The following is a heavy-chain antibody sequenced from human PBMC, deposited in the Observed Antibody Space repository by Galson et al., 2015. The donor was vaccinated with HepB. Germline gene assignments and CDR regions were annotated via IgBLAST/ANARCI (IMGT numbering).Heavy chain of an antibody. Sequence: SLRLSCAASGFTFSNYAMSWVRQAPGKGLEWVSAIDKTGGTTYYADSAKGRFTISRDNSKNTLYLQMNSLRTEDTAVFYCAKGFGVQSPSTTNKNWYFDLWGRGALVTVSS. CDR3: AKGFGVQSPSTTNKNWYFDL. CDR1: GFTFSNYA. CDR2: IDKTGGTT. V-gene: IGHV3-23*01. D-gene: IGHD3-3*01. J-gene: IGHJ2*01.